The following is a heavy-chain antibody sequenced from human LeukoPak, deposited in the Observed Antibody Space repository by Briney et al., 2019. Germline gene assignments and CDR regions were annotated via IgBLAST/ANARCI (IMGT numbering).Heavy chain of an antibody. V-gene: IGHV3-23*01. CDR2: ISGSGDST. D-gene: IGHD5-24*01. CDR1: GFTCSSYA. Sequence: GGSLRLSCAVSGFTCSSYAMNWVRQAPGKGLEWVSSISGSGDSTYYADSVKGRFTISRDNSKNTLYLQMNNLRAEDTALYYCATKFSDGWYYFGYWGQGTLVTVSS. CDR3: ATKFSDGWYYFGY. J-gene: IGHJ4*02.